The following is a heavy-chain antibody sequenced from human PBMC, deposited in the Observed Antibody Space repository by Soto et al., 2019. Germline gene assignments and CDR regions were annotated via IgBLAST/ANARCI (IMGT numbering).Heavy chain of an antibody. CDR1: GYTFTSYA. J-gene: IGHJ5*02. CDR2: INAGNGNT. CDR3: ARGSRIVLMVYAMGHKRFDP. V-gene: IGHV1-3*01. Sequence: ASVKVSCKASGYTFTSYAMHWVRQAPGQRLEWMGWINAGNGNTKYSQKFQGRVTITRDTSASTAYMELRSLRSEDTAVYYCARGSRIVLMVYAMGHKRFDPWGQGTMVTVSS. D-gene: IGHD2-8*01.